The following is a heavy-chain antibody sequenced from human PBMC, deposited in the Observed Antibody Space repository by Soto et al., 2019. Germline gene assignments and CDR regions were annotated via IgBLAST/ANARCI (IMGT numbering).Heavy chain of an antibody. CDR3: ARDPAATVSRHYFDY. CDR1: GVSVISGGHY. CDR2: IYHSGGG. Sequence: SETLSLTCSVSGVSVISGGHYWNWIRQFPGKGLEWIGYIYHSGGGYYNPSLKSRASMSVDTSKNEFSLRLASVTAADTAVYFCARDPAATVSRHYFDYWGQGAMITV. V-gene: IGHV4-31*03. J-gene: IGHJ4*02. D-gene: IGHD4-4*01.